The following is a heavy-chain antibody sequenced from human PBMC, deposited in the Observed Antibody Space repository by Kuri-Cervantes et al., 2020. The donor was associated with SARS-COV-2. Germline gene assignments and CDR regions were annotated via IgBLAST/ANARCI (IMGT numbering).Heavy chain of an antibody. Sequence: GGSLRLSCSASGFTFSSYSMNWVRQAPGKGLEWVSSISSSSSYIYYADSVKGRFTISRDNAKNSLYLQMNSLRAEDTAVYYCARGGYSSSWYSDYWGQGTLVTVSS. V-gene: IGHV3-21*01. CDR3: ARGGYSSSWYSDY. D-gene: IGHD6-13*01. CDR2: ISSSSSYI. J-gene: IGHJ4*02. CDR1: GFTFSSYS.